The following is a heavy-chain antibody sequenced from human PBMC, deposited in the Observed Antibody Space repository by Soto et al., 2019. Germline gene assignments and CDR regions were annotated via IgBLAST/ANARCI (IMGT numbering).Heavy chain of an antibody. CDR3: ARDLETTSYYDFWSGYPHFDY. Sequence: PLRLSCTAAGVTCGDYAMSWFRQAPGKGLEWVGFIRSKAYGGTTEYAASVKGRFTISRDDSKSIAYLQMNSLKTEDTAVYYCARDLETTSYYDFWSGYPHFDYWGQGTLVTVSS. J-gene: IGHJ4*02. D-gene: IGHD3-3*01. V-gene: IGHV3-49*03. CDR1: GVTCGDYA. CDR2: IRSKAYGGTT.